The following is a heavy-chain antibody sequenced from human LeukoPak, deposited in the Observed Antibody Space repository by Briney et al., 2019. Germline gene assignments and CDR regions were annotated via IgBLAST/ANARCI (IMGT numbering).Heavy chain of an antibody. CDR1: GFTFSSYG. CDR2: IWYDGSNK. D-gene: IGHD3-10*01. CDR3: ARSGGSGSYRYFDY. Sequence: GGSLRLSCAASGFTFSSYGMHWVRQAPGKGLEWVAVIWYDGSNKYYADSVKGRFTISRDNSKNTLYLQMNSLRAEDTAVYYCARSGGSGSYRYFDYWGQGTLVTVSS. V-gene: IGHV3-33*01. J-gene: IGHJ4*02.